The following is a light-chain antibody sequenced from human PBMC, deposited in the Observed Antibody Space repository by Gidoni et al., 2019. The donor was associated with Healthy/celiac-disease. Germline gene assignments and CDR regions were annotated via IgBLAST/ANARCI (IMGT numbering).Light chain of an antibody. V-gene: IGKV1-5*01. J-gene: IGKJ1*01. CDR3: KKENSIQKT. CDR1: QSISSW. CDR2: DAS. Sequence: DIPMTQSPSTLSASVGDRVTITCRASQSISSWSAWYQQKPGKAPKLLIYDASSLESGVPSRFRGSGSGTEFTLTSSSLQPDDLATYYCKKENSIQKTFGQGTKVEIK.